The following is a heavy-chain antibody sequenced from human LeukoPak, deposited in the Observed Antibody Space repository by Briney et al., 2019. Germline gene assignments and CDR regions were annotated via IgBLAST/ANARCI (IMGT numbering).Heavy chain of an antibody. CDR3: ARQWFY. V-gene: IGHV4-39*01. CDR1: GDSISTSTYY. Sequence: PSETLSLTCTVSGDSISTSTYYWGWIRQPPGKGLEWIGSINYSGSTYYNPSLKSRVTISVDTSRNQFSLKLTSVTAADTAVYYCARQWFYWGQGTLVTVSS. CDR2: INYSGST. J-gene: IGHJ4*02. D-gene: IGHD3-22*01.